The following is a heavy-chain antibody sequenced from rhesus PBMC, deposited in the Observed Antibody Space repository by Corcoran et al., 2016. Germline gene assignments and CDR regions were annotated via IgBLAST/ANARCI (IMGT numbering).Heavy chain of an antibody. J-gene: IGHJ4*01. D-gene: IGHD5-36*01. CDR3: ARDIATVDY. V-gene: IGHV4S9*01. Sequence: QVQLQESGPGLVKPSETLSLTCAVSGGSISDNYYLNWIRQPPGKGLAWIGIIYGNSATPYDSPSLRSLVSISKDTSKNQFFLKLTSVTAADTAVYYCARDIATVDYWGQGVLVTVSS. CDR1: GGSISDNYY. CDR2: IYGNSATP.